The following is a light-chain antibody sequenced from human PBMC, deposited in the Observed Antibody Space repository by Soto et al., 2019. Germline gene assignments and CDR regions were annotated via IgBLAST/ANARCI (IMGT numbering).Light chain of an antibody. CDR1: QNISSY. CDR2: DVS. J-gene: IGKJ1*01. Sequence: IVLTQSPATLSLSPGNRATLSCRASQNISSYLIWYQQKPGQSPRVLIYDVSNRATGIPTRFSGSGSGTDFTLTISSLEPEDFAVYYCQQRSNWPRTFGQGTKVEIK. V-gene: IGKV3-11*01. CDR3: QQRSNWPRT.